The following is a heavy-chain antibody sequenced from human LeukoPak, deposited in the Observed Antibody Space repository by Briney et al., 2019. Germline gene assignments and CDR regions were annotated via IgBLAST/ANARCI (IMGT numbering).Heavy chain of an antibody. CDR1: GRSFSGYY. J-gene: IGHJ4*02. Sequence: PSETLSLTCAVYGRSFSGYYWSWIRQPPGKRLEWIGEINHSGSTNYNPSLKSRVTISVDTSKNQFSLKLSSVTAADTAVYYCARIYVWGSYRFDYWGQGTLVTVSS. D-gene: IGHD3-16*02. V-gene: IGHV4-34*01. CDR2: INHSGST. CDR3: ARIYVWGSYRFDY.